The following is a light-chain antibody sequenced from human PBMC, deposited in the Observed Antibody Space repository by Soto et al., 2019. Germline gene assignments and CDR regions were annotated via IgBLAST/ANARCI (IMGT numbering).Light chain of an antibody. V-gene: IGLV2-8*01. Sequence: QSALTQPPSASGSPGQSVTISCTGTSSDVGGYNYVSWYQQHPGKAPKLMIYEVTKRPSGVPDRFSGSKSGSTASLTVSGLQADDEADYYCSSYAGSNNLLFGGGTKVTVL. J-gene: IGLJ2*01. CDR3: SSYAGSNNLL. CDR2: EVT. CDR1: SSDVGGYNY.